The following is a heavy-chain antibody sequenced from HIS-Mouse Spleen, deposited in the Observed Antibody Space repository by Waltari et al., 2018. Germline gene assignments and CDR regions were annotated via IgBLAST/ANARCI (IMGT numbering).Heavy chain of an antibody. CDR3: ARGRRTRMTTVTTPDAFDI. Sequence: QVQLQESGPGLVKPSETLSLTCTVSGGSLSSYYWSWIRQPAAQGLEWIGRIYTSGSTNYNPSLKSRVTMSVDTSKNQFSLKLSSVTAADTAVYYCARGRRTRMTTVTTPDAFDIWGQGTMVTVSS. J-gene: IGHJ3*02. CDR1: GGSLSSYY. V-gene: IGHV4-4*07. CDR2: IYTSGST. D-gene: IGHD4-17*01.